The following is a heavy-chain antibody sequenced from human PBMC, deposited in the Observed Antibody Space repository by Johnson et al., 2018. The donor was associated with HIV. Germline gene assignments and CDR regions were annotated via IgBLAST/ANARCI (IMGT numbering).Heavy chain of an antibody. CDR3: ASPTSGYSGVKAFDI. D-gene: IGHD3-22*01. J-gene: IGHJ3*02. CDR2: ISSSGTTI. Sequence: QVQVVESGGGLVKPGGSLRLSCAASGFSVSDSYMSWVRQAPGKGLEWISYISSSGTTIYYDDSVKGRFTISRDNAKNSLYLQMNSLRAEDSAVYYCASPTSGYSGVKAFDIWGHGTMVTVSS. V-gene: IGHV3-11*04. CDR1: GFSVSDSY.